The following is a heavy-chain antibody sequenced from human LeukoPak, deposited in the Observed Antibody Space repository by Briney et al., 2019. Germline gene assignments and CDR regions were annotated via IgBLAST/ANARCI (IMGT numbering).Heavy chain of an antibody. CDR1: GDSILSNY. Sequence: PSETLSLTCSVSGDSILSNYWSWIRQPAGKGLEWSGHIYGSGNTNYNPSLKSRVTMSVDNSKNQFSLKLSSVTAADTAVYYCARRSGSGYYYYWGQGTLVTVSS. D-gene: IGHD3-22*01. V-gene: IGHV4-4*07. CDR3: ARRSGSGYYYY. J-gene: IGHJ4*02. CDR2: IYGSGNT.